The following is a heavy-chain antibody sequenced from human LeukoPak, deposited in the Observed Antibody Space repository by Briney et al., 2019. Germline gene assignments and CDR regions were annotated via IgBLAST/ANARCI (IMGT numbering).Heavy chain of an antibody. CDR1: GGSISSYY. CDR2: IYISGTT. D-gene: IGHD3-10*02. CDR3: ARDDVPYRGTYTPFDV. Sequence: SETLSLTCTVSGGSISSYYWSWVRQPAGKGLELIGRIYISGTTKHNPSLKSRVTMSVDTSKNQFSLRLTSVTAADTAVYFCARDDVPYRGTYTPFDVWGQGTLVTVSS. V-gene: IGHV4-4*07. J-gene: IGHJ4*02.